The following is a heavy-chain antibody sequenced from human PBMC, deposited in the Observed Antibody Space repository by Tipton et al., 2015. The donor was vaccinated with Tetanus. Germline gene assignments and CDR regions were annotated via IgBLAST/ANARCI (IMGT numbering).Heavy chain of an antibody. J-gene: IGHJ4*02. CDR1: GYTFTSYY. V-gene: IGHV1-46*01. Sequence: QLVQSGAEVKKPGASVKVSCKASGYTFTSYYMHWVRQAPGQGLEWMGIINPSGGSTSYAQKLQGRVTMTRDTSTSTVYMELSSLRSEDTAVYYCARDPGDYDFWSGYPGDYWGQGTLVTVSS. CDR2: INPSGGST. CDR3: ARDPGDYDFWSGYPGDY. D-gene: IGHD3-3*01.